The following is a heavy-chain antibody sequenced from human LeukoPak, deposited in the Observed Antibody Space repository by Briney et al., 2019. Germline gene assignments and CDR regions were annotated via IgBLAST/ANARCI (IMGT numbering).Heavy chain of an antibody. CDR3: ARSRAFNSGAFDP. V-gene: IGHV4-59*01. D-gene: IGHD1-26*01. CDR1: GGSISSYY. J-gene: IGHJ5*02. CDR2: IYYSGST. Sequence: SETLSLTCTVSGGSISSYYWSWIRQPPGKGLEWIGYIYYSGSTNYNLSLKSRVTISVDTSKNQFSLKLNSVTAADTAVYYCARSRAFNSGAFDPWGQGSLVTVSS.